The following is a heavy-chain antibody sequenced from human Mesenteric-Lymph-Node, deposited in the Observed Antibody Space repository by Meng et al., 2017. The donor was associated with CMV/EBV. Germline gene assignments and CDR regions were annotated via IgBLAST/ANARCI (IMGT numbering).Heavy chain of an antibody. CDR2: INPSGGST. V-gene: IGHV1-46*01. J-gene: IGHJ5*02. CDR1: GYTFTGYY. CDR3: ARAVTMVRGVNYFDP. Sequence: ASVKVSCKASGYTFTGYYMHWVRQAPGQGLEWMGIINPSGGSTSYAQKFQGRVTMTRDTSTSTVYMELSSLRSEDTAVYYCARAVTMVRGVNYFDPWGQGTLVTVSS. D-gene: IGHD3-10*01.